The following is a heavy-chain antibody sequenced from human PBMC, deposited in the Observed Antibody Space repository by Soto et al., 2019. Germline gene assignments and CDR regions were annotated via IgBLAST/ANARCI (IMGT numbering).Heavy chain of an antibody. Sequence: QVQLQEPGPRLVEPSHTLSLTCTVSGASISNGYYSWSWIRQSPGTGLEWIGHIHSGGTTYSNPSLKSRLTISVDMSKNQFSRKLSSLTAADTAVYYCARGPSGDKVDYWGQGTLVTVSS. V-gene: IGHV4-30-4*01. D-gene: IGHD1-26*01. J-gene: IGHJ4*02. CDR1: GASISNGYYS. CDR3: ARGPSGDKVDY. CDR2: IHSGGTT.